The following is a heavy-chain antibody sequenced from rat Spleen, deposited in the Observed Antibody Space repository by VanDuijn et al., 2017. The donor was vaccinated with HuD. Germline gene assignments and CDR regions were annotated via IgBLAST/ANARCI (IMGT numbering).Heavy chain of an antibody. D-gene: IGHD1-6*01. J-gene: IGHJ4*01. CDR2: ISPSGVGT. CDR3: ATGGLYTTLTDA. CDR1: GFTFSNYG. Sequence: EVQLVESGGGLVQPGRSLKLSCAASGFTFSNYGMHWVRQATTRGLEGVASISPSGVGTYYRDSMKGRFTSSRDNEKSTLYLQMDSLRSEDTATYYCATGGLYTTLTDAGGQGASVTVSS. V-gene: IGHV5-19*01.